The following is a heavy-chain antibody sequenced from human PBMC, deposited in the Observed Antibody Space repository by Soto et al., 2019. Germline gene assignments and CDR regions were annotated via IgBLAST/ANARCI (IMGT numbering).Heavy chain of an antibody. V-gene: IGHV3-9*01. J-gene: IGHJ4*02. Sequence: GGSLRLSCAASGFTFDDYAMHWVRQAPGKGLEWVSGISWNSGSIGYADSVKGRFTISRDNAKNSLYLQMNSLRAEDTALYYCAKDSGYDFLYYFDYWGQGTLVTVSS. CDR1: GFTFDDYA. CDR3: AKDSGYDFLYYFDY. D-gene: IGHD5-12*01. CDR2: ISWNSGSI.